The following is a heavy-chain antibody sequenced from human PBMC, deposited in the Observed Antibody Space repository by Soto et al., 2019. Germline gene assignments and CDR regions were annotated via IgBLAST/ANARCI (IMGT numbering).Heavy chain of an antibody. V-gene: IGHV3-23*01. Sequence: EVQLLESGGGLVQPGGSLRLSCAASGFTFSSYAMSWVRQAPGKGLEWVSAISGSGGSTYYADSVKGRFTISRDNSKNTLYLEMNSLRAEDTAVYYCAKSHGDYGYYYYYYYMDVWGKGTSVTVSS. CDR2: ISGSGGST. CDR3: AKSHGDYGYYYYYYYMDV. D-gene: IGHD4-17*01. J-gene: IGHJ6*03. CDR1: GFTFSSYA.